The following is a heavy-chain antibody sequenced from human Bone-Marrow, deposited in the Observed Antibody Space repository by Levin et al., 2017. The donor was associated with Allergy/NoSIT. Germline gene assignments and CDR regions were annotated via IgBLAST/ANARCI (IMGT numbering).Heavy chain of an antibody. CDR1: GFTFSSYA. V-gene: IGHV3-23*01. J-gene: IGHJ6*02. Sequence: GGSLRLSCAASGFTFSSYAMSWVRQAPGKGLEWVSAISGSGGSTYYADSVKGRFTISRDNSKNTLYLQMNSLRAEDTAVYYCAKQQRPTMTMVATPYYYYGMDVWGQGTTVTVSS. CDR3: AKQQRPTMTMVATPYYYYGMDV. CDR2: ISGSGGST. D-gene: IGHD4/OR15-4a*01.